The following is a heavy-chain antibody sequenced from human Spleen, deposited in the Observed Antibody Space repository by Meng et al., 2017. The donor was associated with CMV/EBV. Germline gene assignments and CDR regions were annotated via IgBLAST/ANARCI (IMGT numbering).Heavy chain of an antibody. J-gene: IGHJ4*02. D-gene: IGHD2-15*01. CDR3: ARLGVGGGSCY. V-gene: IGHV4-34*01. CDR2: INHSGST. CDR1: GGSFSGYY. Sequence: SETLSLTCAVYGGSFSGYYWSWIRQPPGKGLEWIGEINHSGSTNYNPSLKSRVTISVDTSKNQFSLKLSSVTAADTAVYYCARLGVGGGSCYWGQGTLVTVSS.